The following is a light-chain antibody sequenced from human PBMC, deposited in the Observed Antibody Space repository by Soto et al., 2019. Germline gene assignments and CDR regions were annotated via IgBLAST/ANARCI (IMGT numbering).Light chain of an antibody. J-gene: IGKJ2*01. CDR3: QNYDSSSYT. Sequence: ETVLTQCPGTLSLSPGDTATLSCRASQSVASNSLAWYQQKPGQAPRLLVYGSSGRATDIPDRFSGRGSGTDFTLTINRLEPEDFAVYYCQNYDSSSYTFGQGTKVDIK. CDR1: QSVASNS. V-gene: IGKV3-20*01. CDR2: GSS.